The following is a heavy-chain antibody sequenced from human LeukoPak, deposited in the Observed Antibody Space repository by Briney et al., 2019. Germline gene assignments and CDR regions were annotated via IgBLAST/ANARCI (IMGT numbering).Heavy chain of an antibody. CDR1: GFTFSNAW. CDR3: TTGSYDYGSGTYYH. CDR2: IKSKTDGGTT. V-gene: IGHV3-15*01. Sequence: GALRLSCAASGFTFSNAWMSWVRQAPGKGLEWVGRIKSKTDGGTTDYAAPVKGRFTISRDDSKNTLYVQMNSLKTEDTAVYYCTTGSYDYGSGTYYHWGQGTLVTVSS. J-gene: IGHJ4*02. D-gene: IGHD3-10*01.